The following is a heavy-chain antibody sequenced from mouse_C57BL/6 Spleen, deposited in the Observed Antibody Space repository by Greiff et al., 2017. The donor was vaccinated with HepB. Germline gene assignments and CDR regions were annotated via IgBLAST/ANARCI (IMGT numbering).Heavy chain of an antibody. V-gene: IGHV5-17*01. D-gene: IGHD2-10*02. J-gene: IGHJ4*01. CDR3: ARGVGYDNYLGALDY. CDR1: GFTFSDYG. Sequence: EVQVVESGGGLVKPGGSLKLSCAASGFTFSDYGMHWVRQAPEKGLEWVAYISSGSSTIYYADTVKGRITISRDNANNTLFLQMTSLRSEDTAMYYCARGVGYDNYLGALDYWGQGTSVTVSS. CDR2: ISSGSSTI.